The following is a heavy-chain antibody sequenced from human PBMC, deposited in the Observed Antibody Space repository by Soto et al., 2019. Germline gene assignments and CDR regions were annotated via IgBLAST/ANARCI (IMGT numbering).Heavy chain of an antibody. V-gene: IGHV3-23*01. Sequence: EVQLLESGGGLVQPGGSLRLSCAASGFTFSTYAMSWVRQAPGKGLEWVSTITTSGGNTYYADSVQGRFTISSNNSTNTLYLKMNSLRAEDTAVYYCAGRYCTNGVCYTNYYYYIDVWGKGTTVTVSS. CDR1: GFTFSTYA. CDR3: AGRYCTNGVCYTNYYYYIDV. D-gene: IGHD2-8*01. J-gene: IGHJ6*03. CDR2: ITTSGGNT.